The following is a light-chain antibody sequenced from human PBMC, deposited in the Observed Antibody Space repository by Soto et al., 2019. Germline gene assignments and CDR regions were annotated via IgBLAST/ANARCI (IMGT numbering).Light chain of an antibody. V-gene: IGKV1-12*01. CDR2: ASS. CDR3: QQANTFPIT. Sequence: DIQMTQSPSSVSASVGDTVTITCRASQDILSWLAWYQQKPGEAPRLLIYASSNLQSGVPSRFSRSRAGTDFTLTISSLQPEDFATYYCQQANTFPITFGPGTRLDIK. J-gene: IGKJ3*01. CDR1: QDILSW.